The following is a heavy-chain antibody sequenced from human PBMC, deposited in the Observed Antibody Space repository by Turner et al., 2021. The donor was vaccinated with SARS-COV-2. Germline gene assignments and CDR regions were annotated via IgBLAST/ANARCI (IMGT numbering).Heavy chain of an antibody. D-gene: IGHD3-3*01. J-gene: IGHJ5*02. CDR3: ARGPPGDDFWSGYRPNWFDP. V-gene: IGHV1-69*10. Sequence: EVKKPGSSVKVSCKASGGTFSTYAISWVRQAPGQGIEWMGGIIPILGMTNYAQKFQGRVTITADKSTSTAYMELSSLRSEDTAVYYCARGPPGDDFWSGYRPNWFDPWGQGTLVTVSS. CDR2: IIPILGMT. CDR1: GGTFSTYA.